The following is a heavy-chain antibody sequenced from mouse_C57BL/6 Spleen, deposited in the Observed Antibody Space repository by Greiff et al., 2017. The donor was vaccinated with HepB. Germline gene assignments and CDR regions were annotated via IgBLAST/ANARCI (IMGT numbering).Heavy chain of an antibody. CDR2: INPSNGGT. CDR3: AREGYGSSTGFAY. J-gene: IGHJ3*01. D-gene: IGHD1-1*01. V-gene: IGHV1-53*01. CDR1: GYTFTSYW. Sequence: VQRKQPGTELVKPGASVKLSCKASGYTFTSYWMHWVKQRPGQGLEWIGNINPSNGGTNYNEKFKSKATLTVDKSSSTAYMQLSSLTSEDSAVYYCAREGYGSSTGFAYWGQGTLVTVSA.